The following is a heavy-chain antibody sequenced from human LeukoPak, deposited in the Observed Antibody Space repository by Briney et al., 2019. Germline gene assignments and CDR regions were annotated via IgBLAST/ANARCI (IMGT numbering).Heavy chain of an antibody. CDR3: ARDGPSGYDFWSGYDFDY. V-gene: IGHV1-2*02. D-gene: IGHD3-3*01. CDR1: GYTFTGYY. J-gene: IGHJ4*02. CDR2: INPNSGGT. Sequence: GASVKVSCKASGYTFTGYYMHWVRQAPGQGLEWMGWINPNSGGTNYALKFQGRVTMTRDTSISTAYMELSRLRSDDTAVYYCARDGPSGYDFWSGYDFDYWGQGTLVTVSS.